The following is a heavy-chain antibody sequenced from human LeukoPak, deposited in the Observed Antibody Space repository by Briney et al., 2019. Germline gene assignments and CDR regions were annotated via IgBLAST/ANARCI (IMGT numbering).Heavy chain of an antibody. J-gene: IGHJ4*02. CDR1: GFSFISHA. V-gene: IGHV3-64D*06. D-gene: IGHD4-23*01. Sequence: PRGSLRLSCSASGFSFISHAAHWVRQAPGKGLEYVSAISSNGGRTYYADSVKGRFTISRGNSKNTLYLQMSSLRPEDTAIYYCVKDSLVTHGIDYWGQGTLVTVSS. CDR3: VKDSLVTHGIDY. CDR2: ISSNGGRT.